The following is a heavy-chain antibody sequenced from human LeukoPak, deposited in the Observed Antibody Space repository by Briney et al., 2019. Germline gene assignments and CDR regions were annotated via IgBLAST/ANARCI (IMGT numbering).Heavy chain of an antibody. V-gene: IGHV3-11*04. CDR3: AREHLGVAAADY. J-gene: IGHJ4*02. D-gene: IGHD6-19*01. CDR2: ISNSGSII. Sequence: GGSLRLSCAASGFIFSDYYMSWIRQAPGKGLEWVSYISNSGSIIHYADSLKGRLTISRDNAKNSVYLQMNSLRAKDTAVYYCAREHLGVAAADYWGQGTLVTVSS. CDR1: GFIFSDYY.